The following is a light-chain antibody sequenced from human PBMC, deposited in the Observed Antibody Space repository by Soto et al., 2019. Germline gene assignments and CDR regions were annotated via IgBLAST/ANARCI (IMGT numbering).Light chain of an antibody. CDR2: DVS. V-gene: IGLV2-14*03. CDR3: SSYTSISTYV. Sequence: QSALTQPASVSGSPGQSITISCTGTSSDVGGYDFVSWYQHHPGKAPRLMIYDVSHRPSGVSDRFSASKSGNTASPTISGLLAEDEADYYCSSYTSISTYVFGTGTRSPS. CDR1: SSDVGGYDF. J-gene: IGLJ1*01.